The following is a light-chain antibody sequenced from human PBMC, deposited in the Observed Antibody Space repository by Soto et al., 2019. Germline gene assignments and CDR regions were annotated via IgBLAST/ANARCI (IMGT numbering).Light chain of an antibody. CDR3: SSYTSSSTPYV. J-gene: IGLJ1*01. CDR1: SSDVGGYNY. V-gene: IGLV2-14*01. Sequence: SALTHPATVSRSPGQSITFSCTGTSSDVGGYNYVSWYQQHPGKAPKLMIYDVSNRPSGVSNRFSGSKSGNTASLTISGLQAEDEADYYCSSYTSSSTPYVFGTGTKVTVL. CDR2: DVS.